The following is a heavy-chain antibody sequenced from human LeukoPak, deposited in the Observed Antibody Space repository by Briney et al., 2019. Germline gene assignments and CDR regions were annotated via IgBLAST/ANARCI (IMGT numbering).Heavy chain of an antibody. Sequence: SETLSLTCTVSGGSISSSSYYWGWIRQPPGKGLEWIGSIYYNGSTYYNPSLKSRVTISVDTSKNQFSLKLSSVTAADTAVYYCARDGYSGSYYASPFDYWGQGTLVTVSS. CDR1: GGSISSSSYY. V-gene: IGHV4-39*07. D-gene: IGHD1-26*01. J-gene: IGHJ4*02. CDR2: IYYNGST. CDR3: ARDGYSGSYYASPFDY.